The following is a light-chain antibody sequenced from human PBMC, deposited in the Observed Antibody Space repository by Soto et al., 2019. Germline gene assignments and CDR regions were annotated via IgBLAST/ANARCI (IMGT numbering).Light chain of an antibody. CDR1: SSDVGGYNY. J-gene: IGLJ2*01. Sequence: QSVLTQPASVSGSPGQSITISCTGTSSDVGGYNYVSWYQQHPGHAPKLMIYDVSNRPSGGSNRFSGSKSGNTASLTISGLQASDEADYYCSSYTSSSTVVFGGGTKLTVL. V-gene: IGLV2-14*01. CDR3: SSYTSSSTVV. CDR2: DVS.